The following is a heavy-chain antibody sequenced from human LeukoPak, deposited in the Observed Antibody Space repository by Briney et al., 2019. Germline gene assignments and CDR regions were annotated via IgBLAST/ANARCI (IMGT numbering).Heavy chain of an antibody. CDR1: GFTFSSYS. J-gene: IGHJ3*02. CDR2: ISGGGDST. CDR3: AKRGYAHNAVGI. D-gene: IGHD1-1*01. V-gene: IGHV3-23*01. Sequence: GGSLRLSCAASGFTFSSYSMSWVRQAPGTGLEWVSAISGGGDSTYYADSVKGRFTSDKDNSKNTLYLQMISLRAEDTSVYYCAKRGYAHNAVGICSQGTMVTVTS.